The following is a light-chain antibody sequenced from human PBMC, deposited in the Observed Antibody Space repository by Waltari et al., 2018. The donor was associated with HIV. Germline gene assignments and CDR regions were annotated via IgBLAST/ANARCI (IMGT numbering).Light chain of an antibody. CDR3: SSYASNTYVV. J-gene: IGLJ2*01. V-gene: IGLV2-14*01. CDR1: NSDIGGYNY. CDR2: DVT. Sequence: QSALTQPASVSGAPGRSITISCTGTNSDIGGYNYVSWDQQHPCRAPNLILYDVTTRPSGVSDRFAGSKSVNTASLTSSGLLAEDEADYYCSSYASNTYVVFGGGTKLTVL.